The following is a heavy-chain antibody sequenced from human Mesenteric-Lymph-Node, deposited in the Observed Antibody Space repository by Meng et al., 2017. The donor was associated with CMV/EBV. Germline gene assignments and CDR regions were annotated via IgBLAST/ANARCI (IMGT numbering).Heavy chain of an antibody. CDR2: IYYSGST. CDR3: ARDCSGYDPERGWFDP. J-gene: IGHJ5*02. CDR1: GGSISSGDYY. D-gene: IGHD5-12*01. V-gene: IGHV4-31*03. Sequence: LRLSCTVSGGSISSGDYYWSWIRQHPGKGLEWIGHIYYSGSTYYNPSLKSRVTISVDTSKNQFSLKLSSVTAADTAVYYCARDCSGYDPERGWFDPWGQGTLVTVSS.